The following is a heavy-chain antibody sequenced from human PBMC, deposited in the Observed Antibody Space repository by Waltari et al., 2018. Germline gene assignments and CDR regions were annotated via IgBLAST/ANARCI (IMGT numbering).Heavy chain of an antibody. CDR3: ARAGDIVATNDAFDI. J-gene: IGHJ3*02. Sequence: QVQLVQSGAEVTKPGASVKVSCKASGYTFTGYYMHWVRQAPGQGLEWMGWINPNSGGTNYAQKFQGRVTMTRDTSISTAYMELSRLRSDDTAVYYCARAGDIVATNDAFDIWGQGTMVTVSS. D-gene: IGHD5-12*01. CDR1: GYTFTGYY. V-gene: IGHV1-2*02. CDR2: INPNSGGT.